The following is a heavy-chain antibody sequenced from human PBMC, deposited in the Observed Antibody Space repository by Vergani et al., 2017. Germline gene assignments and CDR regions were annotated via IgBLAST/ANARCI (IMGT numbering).Heavy chain of an antibody. J-gene: IGHJ4*02. CDR3: ASIARAPTRRIPPPDY. CDR1: GGSFSDYY. Sequence: QVQLQEWGAGLLKTSETLSLTCGVSGGSFSDYYWSWIRQAPGMGLEWIGEVNHGGSTNYNPSLKSRVSISVDTSKNQFSLQLTSVTAADSALYFCASIARAPTRRIPPPDYWGRGILVTVSS. CDR2: VNHGGST. V-gene: IGHV4-34*01. D-gene: IGHD2-21*01.